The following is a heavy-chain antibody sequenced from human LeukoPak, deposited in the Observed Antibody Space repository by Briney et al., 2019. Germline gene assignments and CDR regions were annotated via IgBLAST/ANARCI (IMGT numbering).Heavy chain of an antibody. J-gene: IGHJ4*02. Sequence: ASVKVSCKASGYTFTSYGISWVRQAPGQGLEWMGWINPNSGGTNYAQKFQGRVTMTRDTSISTAYMELSRLRSDDTAVYYCARPLGSQGSYPLYNYWGQGTLVTVSS. CDR1: GYTFTSYG. V-gene: IGHV1-2*02. CDR3: ARPLGSQGSYPLYNY. D-gene: IGHD3-16*01. CDR2: INPNSGGT.